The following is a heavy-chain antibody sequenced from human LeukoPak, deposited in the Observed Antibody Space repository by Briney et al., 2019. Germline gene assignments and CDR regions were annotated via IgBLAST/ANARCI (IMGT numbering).Heavy chain of an antibody. Sequence: SETLSLTCTVSGGSISSYYWSWIRQPPGKGLEWIGEINHSGSTNYNPSLKSRVTISVDTSKNQFSLKLSSVTAADTAVYYCARGLYSSGWYGYYYGMDVWGQGTTVTVSS. J-gene: IGHJ6*02. V-gene: IGHV4-34*01. CDR2: INHSGST. CDR1: GGSISSYY. CDR3: ARGLYSSGWYGYYYGMDV. D-gene: IGHD6-19*01.